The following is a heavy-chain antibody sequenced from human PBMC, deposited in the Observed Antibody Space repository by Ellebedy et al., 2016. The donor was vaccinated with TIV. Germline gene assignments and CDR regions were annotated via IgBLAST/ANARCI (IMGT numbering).Heavy chain of an antibody. J-gene: IGHJ6*02. CDR3: ARARITMVRGAIPSPRYGMDV. D-gene: IGHD3-10*01. CDR1: GGSFSGYY. Sequence: SETLSLTXAVSGGSFSGYYWSWIRQPPGKGLEWIGEINHSGSTNYNPSLKSRVTISVDTSKNQFSLKLSSVTAADTAVYYCARARITMVRGAIPSPRYGMDVWGQGTTVTVSS. CDR2: INHSGST. V-gene: IGHV4-34*01.